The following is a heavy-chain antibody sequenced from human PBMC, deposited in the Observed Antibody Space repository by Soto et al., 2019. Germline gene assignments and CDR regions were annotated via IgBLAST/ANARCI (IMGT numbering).Heavy chain of an antibody. D-gene: IGHD3-16*01. CDR2: TYYRSKWYN. CDR3: ARDGIATAGGWEFDY. CDR1: GDSVSSNSAT. Sequence: PSQTLSLTCAISGDSVSSNSATWNWIRQSPSRGLEWLGRTYYRSKWYNDYAVSVKSRIAINPDTSKNQFSLQLNSVTPEDTAVYYCARDGIATAGGWEFDYWGQGTLVTVSS. V-gene: IGHV6-1*01. J-gene: IGHJ4*02.